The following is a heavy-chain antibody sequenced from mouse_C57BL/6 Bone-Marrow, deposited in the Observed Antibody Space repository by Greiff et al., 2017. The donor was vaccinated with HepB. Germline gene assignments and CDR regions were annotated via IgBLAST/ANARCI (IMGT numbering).Heavy chain of an antibody. J-gene: IGHJ4*01. D-gene: IGHD1-1*01. Sequence: QVQLQQPGAELVKPGASVKMSCKASGYTFTSYWITWVKQRPGQGLEWIGDIYPGSGSTNYNEKFKSKATLTVDTSSSTAYMQLSSLTSEDSAVYYCARRDYGSSYDAMAYWGQGTSVTVSS. CDR2: IYPGSGST. CDR1: GYTFTSYW. CDR3: ARRDYGSSYDAMAY. V-gene: IGHV1-55*01.